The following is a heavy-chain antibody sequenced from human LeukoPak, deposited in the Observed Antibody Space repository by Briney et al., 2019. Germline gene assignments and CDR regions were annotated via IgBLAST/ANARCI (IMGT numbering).Heavy chain of an antibody. CDR3: ARPRTKYYYDSRTVGGYFDY. J-gene: IGHJ4*02. D-gene: IGHD3-22*01. Sequence: GGSLKLSCAASGFTFSSYWMSWVRQAPGKGLEWVAFIRYDGSNKYYADSVKGRFTISRDNSKNTLYLQMNSLRAEDTAVYYCARPRTKYYYDSRTVGGYFDYWGQGTLVTVSS. CDR1: GFTFSSYW. V-gene: IGHV3-30*02. CDR2: IRYDGSNK.